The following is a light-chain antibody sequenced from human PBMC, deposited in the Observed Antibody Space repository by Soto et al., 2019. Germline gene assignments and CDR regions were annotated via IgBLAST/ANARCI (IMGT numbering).Light chain of an antibody. J-gene: IGKJ1*01. CDR1: QRVSSH. V-gene: IGKV3-15*01. Sequence: ETVMTQSPVTLSVSPGDPAPLSCRASQRVSSHLAWYQQKPGQAPRLLIYAASTRATGIPVRFSGSGSETEFTLTIRSLQSEDFALYYCHQYNNWPWTFGQGTKVDIK. CDR3: HQYNNWPWT. CDR2: AAS.